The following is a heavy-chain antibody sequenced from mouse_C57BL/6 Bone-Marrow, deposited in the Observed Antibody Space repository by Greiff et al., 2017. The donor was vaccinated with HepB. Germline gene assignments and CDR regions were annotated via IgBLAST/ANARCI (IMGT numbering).Heavy chain of an antibody. CDR2: ISSGGDYI. CDR1: GFTFSSYA. CDR3: TRDWGLRGGFAY. D-gene: IGHD2-13*01. J-gene: IGHJ3*01. V-gene: IGHV5-9-1*02. Sequence: DVMLVESGEGLVKPGGSLKLSCAASGFTFSSYAMSWVRQTPEKRLEWVAYISSGGDYIYYADTVKGRFTISRDNARNTLYLQMSSLKSEDTAMYYCTRDWGLRGGFAYWGQGTLVTVSA.